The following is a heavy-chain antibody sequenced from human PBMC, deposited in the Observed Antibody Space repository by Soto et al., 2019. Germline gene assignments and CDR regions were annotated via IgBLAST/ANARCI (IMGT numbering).Heavy chain of an antibody. J-gene: IGHJ4*02. CDR2: IHGGDSNT. D-gene: IGHD6-19*01. CDR3: ARRITSSTGWDY. V-gene: IGHV5-51*01. CDR1: GYMFTSYW. Sequence: GESLKISCKGSGYMFTSYWVGWVRQMPGKGLEWMGIIHGGDSNTRYSPSFDGQVTISTDKSINTAYLQWSSLKASDTARYYCARRITSSTGWDYWGQGTLVTVSS.